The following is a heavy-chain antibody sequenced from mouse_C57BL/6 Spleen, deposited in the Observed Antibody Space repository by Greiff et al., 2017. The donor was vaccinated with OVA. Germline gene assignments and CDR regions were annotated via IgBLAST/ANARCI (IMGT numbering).Heavy chain of an antibody. Sequence: QVQLQQSGAELVKPGASVKLSCKASGYTFTSYWMHWVKQRPGRGLEWIGRIDPNSGGTKYNEKFKSKATLTVDKPSSTAYMQLSSLTSEDSAVYYCAKFYYGNYIYAMDYWGQGTSVTVSS. J-gene: IGHJ4*01. D-gene: IGHD2-1*01. V-gene: IGHV1-72*01. CDR3: AKFYYGNYIYAMDY. CDR2: IDPNSGGT. CDR1: GYTFTSYW.